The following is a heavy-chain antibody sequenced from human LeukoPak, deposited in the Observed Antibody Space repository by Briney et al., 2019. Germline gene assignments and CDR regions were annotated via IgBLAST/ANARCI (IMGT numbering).Heavy chain of an antibody. D-gene: IGHD4/OR15-4a*01. Sequence: GGSLRLSCAASGFTLSSYAMHWVRQAPGKGLEWVAVISTDGRDTHYADSVKGRFTISRDNSKNTLYLQMDSLRAEDTAVFYCARDVRPIANYFFDYWGQGTLVTVSS. CDR1: GFTLSSYA. CDR2: ISTDGRDT. V-gene: IGHV3-30*04. CDR3: ARDVRPIANYFFDY. J-gene: IGHJ4*02.